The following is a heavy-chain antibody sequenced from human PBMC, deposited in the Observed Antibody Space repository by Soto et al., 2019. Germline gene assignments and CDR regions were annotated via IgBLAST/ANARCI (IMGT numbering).Heavy chain of an antibody. V-gene: IGHV3-30*03. Sequence: GGSLRLSCAASGFTFSSYGMHWVRQAPGKGLEWVAVISYDGSNKYYADTVKGRFTISRDNSKNTLYLQMNSLRAEDTAVYYCAYYCSGYHPWVQSSPGPSYFDYWGQGTLVTVSS. D-gene: IGHD3-22*01. J-gene: IGHJ4*02. CDR2: ISYDGSNK. CDR1: GFTFSSYG. CDR3: AYYCSGYHPWVQSSPGPSYFDY.